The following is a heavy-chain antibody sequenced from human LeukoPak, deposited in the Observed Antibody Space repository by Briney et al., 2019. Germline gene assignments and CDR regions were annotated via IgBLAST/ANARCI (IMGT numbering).Heavy chain of an antibody. D-gene: IGHD3-16*01. CDR3: TTGHYVWGSSCDY. CDR1: GFTFSNAW. Sequence: GGSLRLSCAASGFTFSNAWMTWVRQAPGKGLEWLGRIKSKSDAGTTDYAAPVKGRFTISRDDSKNTLYLQMNSLKIEDTAVYYCTTGHYVWGSSCDYWGQGTLVTVSS. V-gene: IGHV3-15*01. J-gene: IGHJ4*02. CDR2: IKSKSDAGTT.